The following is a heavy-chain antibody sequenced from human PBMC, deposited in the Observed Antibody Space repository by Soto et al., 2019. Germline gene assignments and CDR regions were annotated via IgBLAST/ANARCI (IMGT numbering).Heavy chain of an antibody. D-gene: IGHD3-10*01. Sequence: PGESLKIPCHGSGYGFPHYLIACVRQMPGKGLEWVGVIYPGDSDTRYSPSFRGQVTISADKSISHVYLQWSSLKASDTAMYYCARNRLRQYYYGMDVWGQGTKVTVSS. V-gene: IGHV5-51*01. CDR2: IYPGDSDT. CDR3: ARNRLRQYYYGMDV. CDR1: GYGFPHYL. J-gene: IGHJ6*02.